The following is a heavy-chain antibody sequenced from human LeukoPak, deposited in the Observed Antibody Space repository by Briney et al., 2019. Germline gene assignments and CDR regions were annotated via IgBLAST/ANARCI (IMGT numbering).Heavy chain of an antibody. D-gene: IGHD3-10*01. CDR3: ARFGITVVRGGKYYFDY. Sequence: SETLSLTCTVSGGSISNYYWSWIRQPPGKGLEWIGHIYYSGATKYNPSLKSRLTISVDTYKNQFSLMLSSVTAADTAVYYCARFGITVVRGGKYYFDYWGQGTLVTVSS. J-gene: IGHJ4*02. V-gene: IGHV4-59*08. CDR1: GGSISNYY. CDR2: IYYSGAT.